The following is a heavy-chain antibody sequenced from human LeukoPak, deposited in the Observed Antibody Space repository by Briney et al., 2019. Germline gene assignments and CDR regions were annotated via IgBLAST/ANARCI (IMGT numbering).Heavy chain of an antibody. CDR1: GFTFSRYS. CDR3: ARPAGSGYRDY. CDR2: ISSSSSTI. V-gene: IGHV3-48*01. J-gene: IGHJ4*02. D-gene: IGHD3-22*01. Sequence: PGGSLRLSCAASGFTFSRYSMNWVRQAPGKGLEWVSYISSSSSTIYYADSVKGRFTISRDNAKNSLYLQMNSLRAEDTAVYYCARPAGSGYRDYWGQGTLVTVSS.